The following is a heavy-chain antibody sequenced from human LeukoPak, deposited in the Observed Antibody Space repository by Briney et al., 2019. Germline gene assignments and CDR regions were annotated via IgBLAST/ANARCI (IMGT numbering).Heavy chain of an antibody. CDR3: ARDPYSGSYSDYYYYYMDV. Sequence: PGGSLRLSCAASGFIFSNYNMNWVRQAPGKAMEWVSSITSSGTYIFYADSVKGRFTISRDNAKNSLYLQMNSLRPEDTAVYYCARDPYSGSYSDYYYYYMDVWGKGTTVTVSS. D-gene: IGHD1-26*01. V-gene: IGHV3-21*01. J-gene: IGHJ6*03. CDR2: ITSSGTYI. CDR1: GFIFSNYN.